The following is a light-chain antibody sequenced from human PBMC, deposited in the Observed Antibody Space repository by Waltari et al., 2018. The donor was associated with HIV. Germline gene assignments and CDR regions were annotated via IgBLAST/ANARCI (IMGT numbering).Light chain of an antibody. V-gene: IGKV1-8*01. CDR3: QHYTNSPEFT. Sequence: AIRMTQSPSSLSASNGDRVTITCRTSQHIDSDLAWYQQKPGEAPSLLIYSASTLQSGVPSRFSGSGSGTIFPLTINCLQSEDSATYYCQHYTNSPEFTFGPGTRVDV. J-gene: IGKJ3*01. CDR2: SAS. CDR1: QHIDSD.